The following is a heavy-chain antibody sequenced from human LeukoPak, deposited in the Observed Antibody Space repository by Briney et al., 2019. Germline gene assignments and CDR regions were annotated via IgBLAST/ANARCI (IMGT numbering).Heavy chain of an antibody. CDR2: IIPIFGTA. CDR3: ARIPPEGPYYYYYGMDV. CDR1: AGTFSSYA. J-gene: IGHJ6*04. Sequence: SVKVSCKASAGTFSSYAISWVRQAPGQGLEWMGGIIPIFGTANYAQKFQGRVTTTADESTSTAYMELSSLRSEDTAVYYCARIPPEGPYYYYYGMDVWGKGTTVTVSS. V-gene: IGHV1-69*13. D-gene: IGHD1-14*01.